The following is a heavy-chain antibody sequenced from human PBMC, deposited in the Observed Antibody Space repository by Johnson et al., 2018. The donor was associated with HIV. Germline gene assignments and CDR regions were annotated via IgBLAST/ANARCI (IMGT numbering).Heavy chain of an antibody. J-gene: IGHJ3*01. CDR3: ASIGYSDYADESENSDF. V-gene: IGHV3-9*01. D-gene: IGHD5-12*01. CDR2: ISWNSGAI. CDR1: GFDFDDSP. Sequence: VHLVESGGGSVQPGRSLRLSCSASGFDFDDSPMHWVRQAPGKGLEWVSGISWNSGAIGHADSVKGRFIISRDNARNSLYLEMKSLTVEDTALYYCASIGYSDYADESENSDFWGQGTMVTVSS.